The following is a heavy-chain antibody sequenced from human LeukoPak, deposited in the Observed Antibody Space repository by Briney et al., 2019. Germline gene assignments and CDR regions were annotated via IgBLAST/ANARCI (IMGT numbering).Heavy chain of an antibody. CDR1: GFTFSSYS. Sequence: PGGSLRLSCAASGFTFSSYSMNWVRQAPGKGLEWVSSISSSSSYIYYADSVKDRFTISRDNAKNSLYLQMNSLRAEDTAVYYCAREAYCGGDCYSIDYWGQGTLVTVSS. J-gene: IGHJ4*02. CDR3: AREAYCGGDCYSIDY. CDR2: ISSSSSYI. V-gene: IGHV3-21*01. D-gene: IGHD2-21*02.